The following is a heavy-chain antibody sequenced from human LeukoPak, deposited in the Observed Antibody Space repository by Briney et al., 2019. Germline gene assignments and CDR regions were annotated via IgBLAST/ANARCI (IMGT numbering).Heavy chain of an antibody. CDR2: ILGGGGST. J-gene: IGHJ4*02. Sequence: PGGSPRLSCTASGFIFSDYGIHWVRQAPGEGLEWVSGILGGGGSTYYADSVKGRFTISRDNSKHSLYLQMNSLTVDDTAVYYCAKDVTPHGAWDIDYWGQGTLVTVSS. CDR1: GFIFSDYG. CDR3: AKDVTPHGAWDIDY. D-gene: IGHD4-17*01. V-gene: IGHV3-NL1*01.